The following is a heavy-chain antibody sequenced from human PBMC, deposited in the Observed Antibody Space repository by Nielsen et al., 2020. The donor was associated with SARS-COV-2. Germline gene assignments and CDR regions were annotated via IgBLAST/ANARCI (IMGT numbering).Heavy chain of an antibody. CDR1: GFSFSDYY. J-gene: IGHJ5*02. CDR3: ARESYYDSSEDP. D-gene: IGHD3-22*01. CDR2: ISGSGSSI. V-gene: IGHV3-11*04. Sequence: GESLKISCAASGFSFSDYYMRWIRQAPGKGLEWLSHISGSGSSIYYADSVKGRFTISRDNAKNSVYLQMNSLRAEDTAVYYCARESYYDSSEDPWGQGTLVTVSS.